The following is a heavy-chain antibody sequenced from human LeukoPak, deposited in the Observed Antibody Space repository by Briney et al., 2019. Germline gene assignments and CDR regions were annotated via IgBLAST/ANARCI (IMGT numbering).Heavy chain of an antibody. V-gene: IGHV3-7*01. CDR3: ARFDWLQNYFDY. D-gene: IGHD3-9*01. CDR1: GFTFTSYW. J-gene: IGHJ4*02. Sequence: GGSLRLSCAASGFTFTSYWLDWVRQAPGKGLEWVANIKQDGSEKYYVDSVKGRFTISRDNAKNSLYLQMNSLRAEDTAVYYCARFDWLQNYFDYWGQGTLVTVSS. CDR2: IKQDGSEK.